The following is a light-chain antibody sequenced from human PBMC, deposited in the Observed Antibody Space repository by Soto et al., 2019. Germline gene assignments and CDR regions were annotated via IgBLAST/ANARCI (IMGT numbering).Light chain of an antibody. J-gene: IGKJ4*01. CDR1: QSVTSF. Sequence: EIVLTQSPATLSLSPGERATLSCRVSQSVTSFLAWYQQKPGQAPRLLIYDASNRATGIPAWFSGSGSGTDFTLTISSLEPEDFAVYYCQQRSNWPLTFGGGTKVETK. CDR3: QQRSNWPLT. V-gene: IGKV3-11*01. CDR2: DAS.